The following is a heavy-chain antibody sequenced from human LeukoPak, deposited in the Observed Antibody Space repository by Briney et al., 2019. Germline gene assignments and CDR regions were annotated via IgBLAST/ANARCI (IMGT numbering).Heavy chain of an antibody. V-gene: IGHV3-23*01. CDR3: AKDCLPRSYGAGSLIY. Sequence: GGSLRLSCAASGFTFSSYAMSWVRQAPGKGLEWVSAISGSGGSTYYADSVKGRFNISRDNSQNTLYLQMNSLRAEDTAVYCCAKDCLPRSYGAGSLIYWGQGTLVSVSS. D-gene: IGHD3-10*01. CDR2: ISGSGGST. CDR1: GFTFSSYA. J-gene: IGHJ4*02.